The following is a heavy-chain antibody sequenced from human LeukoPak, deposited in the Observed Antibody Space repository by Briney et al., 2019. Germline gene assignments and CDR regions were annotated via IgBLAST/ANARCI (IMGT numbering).Heavy chain of an antibody. Sequence: SETLSLTCTVSGGSISSGDYYWSWIRQPPGKGLEWIGYIYYSGSTYYNLSLKSRVTISVDTSENQFSLNLSSVTAADTAVYYCARVSGTSGHYYFDYWGQGTLVTVSS. CDR2: IYYSGST. V-gene: IGHV4-30-4*01. J-gene: IGHJ4*02. CDR3: ARVSGTSGHYYFDY. CDR1: GGSISSGDYY. D-gene: IGHD2-8*01.